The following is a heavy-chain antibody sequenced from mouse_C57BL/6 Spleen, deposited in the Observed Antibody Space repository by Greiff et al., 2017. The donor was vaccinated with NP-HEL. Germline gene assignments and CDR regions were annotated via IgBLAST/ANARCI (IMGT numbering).Heavy chain of an antibody. Sequence: EVQLQQSGPELVKPGASVKIPCKASGYTFTDYNMDWVKQSHGKSLEWIGDINPNNGGTIYNQKFKGKATLTVDKSSSTAYLEFRSLTSEDTAVYYGARRYYDYPFAYWGQGTLVTVSA. V-gene: IGHV1-18*01. D-gene: IGHD2-4*01. CDR2: INPNNGGT. CDR3: ARRYYDYPFAY. CDR1: GYTFTDYN. J-gene: IGHJ3*01.